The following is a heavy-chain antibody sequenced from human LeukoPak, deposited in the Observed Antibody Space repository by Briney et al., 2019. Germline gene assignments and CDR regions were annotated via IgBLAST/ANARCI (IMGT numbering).Heavy chain of an antibody. CDR1: GFTFSSYA. V-gene: IGHV3-30-3*01. Sequence: GGSLRLSCAASGFTFSSYAMHWVRQAPGKGLEWVAVISYDGSNKYYADSVKGRFTISRDNSKNTLYLQMNSLRAEDTAVYYCARAVGPYDYWGQGTLVTVSS. CDR2: ISYDGSNK. CDR3: ARAVGPYDY. J-gene: IGHJ4*02.